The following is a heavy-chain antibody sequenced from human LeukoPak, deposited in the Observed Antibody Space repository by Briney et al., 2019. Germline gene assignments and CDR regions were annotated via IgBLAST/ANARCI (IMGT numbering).Heavy chain of an antibody. CDR2: TSSDGSNK. D-gene: IGHD5-24*01. CDR1: GFTFSSYG. CDR3: AKDLMATRSYSLFDN. J-gene: IGHJ4*02. V-gene: IGHV3-30*18. Sequence: GGSLRLSCAASGFTFSSYGMHWVRQAPGKGLEWVAITSSDGSNKYYADSVKGRFTISRDNSKNTLYLQMNSLRVEDTAVYYCAKDLMATRSYSLFDNWGQGTLVTVSS.